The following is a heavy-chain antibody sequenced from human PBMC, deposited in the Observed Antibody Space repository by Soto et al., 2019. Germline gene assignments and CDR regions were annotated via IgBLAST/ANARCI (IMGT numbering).Heavy chain of an antibody. CDR2: INSDGSST. CDR1: RFTFSNYW. V-gene: IGHV3-74*01. CDR3: ARRRDAHMDV. Sequence: LRLSCAASRFTFSNYWMHWVRQAPGKGLVWVSRINSDGSSTNYADSVKGRFTISRDSAKNTLYLQMNSLRAEDTAVYYCARRRDAHMDVRGQGTTVTVSS. J-gene: IGHJ6*02.